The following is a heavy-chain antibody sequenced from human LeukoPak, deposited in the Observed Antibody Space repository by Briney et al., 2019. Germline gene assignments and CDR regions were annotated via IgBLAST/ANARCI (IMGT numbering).Heavy chain of an antibody. CDR1: GYTFTSYY. V-gene: IGHV1-46*01. CDR3: ARGVSYYDSSGYYQEAFDY. J-gene: IGHJ4*02. D-gene: IGHD3-22*01. Sequence: ASVTVSCKASGYTFTSYYMHWVRQAPGQGLEWMGIINPSGGSTSYAQKFQGRVTMTRDTSTSTVYMELSSLRSEDTAVYYCARGVSYYDSSGYYQEAFDYWGQGTLVTVSS. CDR2: INPSGGST.